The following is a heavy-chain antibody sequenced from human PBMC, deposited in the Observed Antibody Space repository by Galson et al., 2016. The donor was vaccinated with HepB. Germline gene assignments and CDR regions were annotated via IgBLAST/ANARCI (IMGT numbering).Heavy chain of an antibody. J-gene: IGHJ4*02. CDR1: GFFFSGRA. CDR2: INNGAATT. CDR3: GRTTYTSGDY. Sequence: SLRLSCAASGFFFSGRAMSWVRQAPGKGLEWVSGINNGAATTGYAASVKGRFTISRDNSKNTVYLQMNSLRADDTAVYYCGRTTYTSGDYWGQGTLVTVS. D-gene: IGHD1-1*01. V-gene: IGHV3-23*01.